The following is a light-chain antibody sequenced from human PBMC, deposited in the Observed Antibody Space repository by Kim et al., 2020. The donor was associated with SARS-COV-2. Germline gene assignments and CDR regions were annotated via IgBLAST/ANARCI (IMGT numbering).Light chain of an antibody. Sequence: SSELTQDPAVSVALGQTVRITCQGDSLVNYYASWYQQKPSQAPLLVIYGEKNRPSGIPDRFSGSSSGNTASLTITGTQAEDEADYYCNSRDSSGNHWVFGGGTQLTVL. CDR3: NSRDSSGNHWV. CDR1: SLVNYY. CDR2: GEK. J-gene: IGLJ3*02. V-gene: IGLV3-19*01.